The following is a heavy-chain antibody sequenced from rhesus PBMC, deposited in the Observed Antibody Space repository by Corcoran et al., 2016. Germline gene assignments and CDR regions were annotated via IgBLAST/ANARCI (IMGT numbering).Heavy chain of an antibody. CDR3: ARGHNWNYGAFDF. CDR2: IGGSSGST. V-gene: IGHV4-127*01. D-gene: IGHD1-26*01. CDR1: GYSISSGYG. J-gene: IGHJ3*01. Sequence: QVQLQESGPGLVKPSETLSLTCAVSGYSISSGYGWSWLRQPPGKGLEWIGYIGGSSGSTNYNPSLQSRVTISKDPSKNQFSLKLSSVTAADTAVYYCARGHNWNYGAFDFWGQGLRVTVSS.